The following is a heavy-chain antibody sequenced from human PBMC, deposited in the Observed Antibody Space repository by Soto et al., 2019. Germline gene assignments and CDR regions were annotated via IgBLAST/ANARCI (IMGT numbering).Heavy chain of an antibody. CDR1: GFTFSSYA. V-gene: IGHV3-23*01. J-gene: IGHJ4*02. CDR3: AKGNREQQLVRNYFDY. Sequence: GGSLRLSCAASGFTFSSYAMSWVRQAPGKGLEWVSAISGSGGSTYYADSVKGRFTISRDNSKNTLYLQMNSLRAEDTAVYYGAKGNREQQLVRNYFDYWGQGTLVTVSS. CDR2: ISGSGGST. D-gene: IGHD6-13*01.